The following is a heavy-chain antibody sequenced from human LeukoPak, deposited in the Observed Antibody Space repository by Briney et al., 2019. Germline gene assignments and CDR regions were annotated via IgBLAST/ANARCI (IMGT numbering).Heavy chain of an antibody. V-gene: IGHV3-30*04. J-gene: IGHJ4*02. CDR3: ARALGDYHNY. D-gene: IGHD4-17*01. CDR2: ISYDGSNK. CDR1: GFTFSSYA. Sequence: GGSLRLSCAASGFTFSSYAMHWVRQAPGKGLEWVAVISYDGSNKYYADSVKGRFTISRDNSKNTLYLQMNSLRAEDTAVYYCARALGDYHNYWGQGTLDTVSS.